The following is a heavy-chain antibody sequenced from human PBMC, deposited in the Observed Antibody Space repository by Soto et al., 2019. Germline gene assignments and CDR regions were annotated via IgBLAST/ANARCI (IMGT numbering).Heavy chain of an antibody. Sequence: QVQLVQSGAEVKKPGASVKVSCKASGYTFTSYAMHWVRQAPGQRREWMGWINAGNGNTKYSQKFQGRVTITRDTPVSTAYMELSSLRSEETAVYYCASPLRQYCTNGVCHGHLQHWCQGTLVTVSS. V-gene: IGHV1-3*01. D-gene: IGHD2-8*01. CDR1: GYTFTSYA. CDR2: INAGNGNT. CDR3: ASPLRQYCTNGVCHGHLQH. J-gene: IGHJ1*01.